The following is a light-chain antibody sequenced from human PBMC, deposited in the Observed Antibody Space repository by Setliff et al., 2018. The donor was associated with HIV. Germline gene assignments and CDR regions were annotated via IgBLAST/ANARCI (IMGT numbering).Light chain of an antibody. Sequence: ALTQPASVSGSPGQSIAISCTGTSSDVGGYDYVSWFQQHPGKAPKLMIYDVSKRPSGVSNRFSGSKSDNTASLTISGLQAEDEADYFCSSYTSISTDVFGTGTKVTVL. CDR2: DVS. J-gene: IGLJ1*01. V-gene: IGLV2-14*01. CDR1: SSDVGGYDY. CDR3: SSYTSISTDV.